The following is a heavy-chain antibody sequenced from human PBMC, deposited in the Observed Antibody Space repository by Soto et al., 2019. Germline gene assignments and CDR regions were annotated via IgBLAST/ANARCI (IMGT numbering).Heavy chain of an antibody. J-gene: IGHJ4*02. CDR3: ANLIVVVPAARDY. V-gene: IGHV3-30*18. Sequence: QVQLVESGGGVVQPGRSLRLSCAASGFTFSSYGMHWVRQAPGKGLEWVAVISYDGSNKYYADSVKGRFTISRDNSKNTLYLQMNSLRAEETAVYYCANLIVVVPAARDYWGQGTLVTVSS. D-gene: IGHD2-2*01. CDR2: ISYDGSNK. CDR1: GFTFSSYG.